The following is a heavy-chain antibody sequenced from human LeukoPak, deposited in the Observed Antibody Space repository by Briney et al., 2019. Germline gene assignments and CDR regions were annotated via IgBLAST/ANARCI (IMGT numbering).Heavy chain of an antibody. V-gene: IGHV3-15*01. J-gene: IGHJ5*02. CDR3: TRGQYQLPIAVWFDP. CDR2: IKSKTDGGTT. CDR1: GFTFSNAW. D-gene: IGHD2-2*01. Sequence: GGSLRLSCAASGFTFSNAWMSWVRQAPGKGLEWVGRIKSKTDGGTTDYAAPVKGRFTISRDDSKNTLYLQMNSLKTEDTAVYYCTRGQYQLPIAVWFDPWGQGTLVTVSS.